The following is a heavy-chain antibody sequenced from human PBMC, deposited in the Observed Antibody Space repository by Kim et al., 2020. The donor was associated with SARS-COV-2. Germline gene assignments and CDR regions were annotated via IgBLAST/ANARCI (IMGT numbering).Heavy chain of an antibody. D-gene: IGHD6-13*01. Sequence: KGRSTIARDNAKNSLYLQMNSLRAETTAVYYCARGGYGYSSSWSQNGFDPWGQGTLVTVSS. CDR3: ARGGYGYSSSWSQNGFDP. V-gene: IGHV3-9*01. J-gene: IGHJ5*02.